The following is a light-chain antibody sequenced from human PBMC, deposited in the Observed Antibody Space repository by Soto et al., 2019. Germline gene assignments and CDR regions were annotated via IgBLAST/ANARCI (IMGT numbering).Light chain of an antibody. Sequence: DSQMTQSPSSLSASVGDRVTITCRTSQSIRSDVNWYQQRPGKAPKLLIYTTPNLESGVPSRFSGSWSETDFTLTISNLQPEDFGTYFCQQCFSSPRTFGLGTTVEVK. CDR3: QQCFSSPRT. V-gene: IGKV1-39*01. J-gene: IGKJ1*01. CDR2: TTP. CDR1: QSIRSD.